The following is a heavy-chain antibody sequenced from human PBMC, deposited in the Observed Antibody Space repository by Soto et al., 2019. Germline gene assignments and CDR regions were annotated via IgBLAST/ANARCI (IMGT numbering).Heavy chain of an antibody. CDR3: ARARRYSYGPWYFDY. Sequence: PSETLSLTCAVYGGSFSGYYWSWIRQPPGKGLEWIGEINHSGSTNYNPSLKSRVTISVDTFKNQFSLKLSSVTAADTAVYYCARARRYSYGPWYFDYWGQGTLVTVSS. V-gene: IGHV4-34*01. D-gene: IGHD5-18*01. J-gene: IGHJ4*02. CDR1: GGSFSGYY. CDR2: INHSGST.